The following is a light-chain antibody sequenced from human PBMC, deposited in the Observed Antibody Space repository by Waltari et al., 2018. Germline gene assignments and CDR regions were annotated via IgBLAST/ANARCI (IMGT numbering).Light chain of an antibody. CDR1: VLAKKY. CDR3: YSVSDNNRV. Sequence: SYELTQPSSVSVSPGQTATITCSGDVLAKKYVRWFQQKPGQAPVVVIYKDSERPSGVPGRFSGSSSGTTVTLTIAGAQIDDEADYYCYSVSDNNRVFGGGTKLTVL. J-gene: IGLJ3*02. CDR2: KDS. V-gene: IGLV3-27*01.